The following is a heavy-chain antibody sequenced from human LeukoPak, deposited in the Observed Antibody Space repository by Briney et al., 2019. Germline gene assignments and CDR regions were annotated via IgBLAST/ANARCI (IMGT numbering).Heavy chain of an antibody. J-gene: IGHJ4*02. CDR2: INPSGGST. Sequence: ASVKVSCKASGYTFTRYYMHWVRQAPGQGLEWMGIINPSGGSTSYARKFQGRVTMTRDMSTSTVYMELSSLRSEDTAVYYCARVGDSSGYYPFDYWGQGTLVTVSS. D-gene: IGHD3-22*01. V-gene: IGHV1-46*01. CDR1: GYTFTRYY. CDR3: ARVGDSSGYYPFDY.